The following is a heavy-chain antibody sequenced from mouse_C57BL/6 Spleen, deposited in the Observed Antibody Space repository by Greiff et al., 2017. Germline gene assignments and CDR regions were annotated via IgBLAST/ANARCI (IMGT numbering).Heavy chain of an antibody. D-gene: IGHD1-1*02. Sequence: EVQRVESEGGLVQPGSSMKLSCTASGFTFSDYYMAWVRQVPEKGLEWVANINYDGSSTYYLASLKSRFIISRDNAKNILYLQMSSLKSEDTATYYCARDRGSAMDYWGQGTSVTVSS. CDR3: ARDRGSAMDY. CDR1: GFTFSDYY. V-gene: IGHV5-16*01. J-gene: IGHJ4*01. CDR2: INYDGSST.